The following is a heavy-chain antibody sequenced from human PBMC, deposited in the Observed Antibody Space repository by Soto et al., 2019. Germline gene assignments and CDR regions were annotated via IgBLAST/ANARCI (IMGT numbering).Heavy chain of an antibody. CDR3: ARDVSQPRGGIAVAGTIFDP. CDR1: GFTFSSYA. Sequence: GGSLRLSCAASGFTFSSYAMHWVRQAPGKGLEWVAVMSYDGSNKYYADSVKGRFTISRDNSKNTLYLQMNSLRAEDTAVYYCARDVSQPRGGIAVAGTIFDPWGQGTLVTVSS. D-gene: IGHD6-19*01. CDR2: MSYDGSNK. J-gene: IGHJ5*02. V-gene: IGHV3-30-3*01.